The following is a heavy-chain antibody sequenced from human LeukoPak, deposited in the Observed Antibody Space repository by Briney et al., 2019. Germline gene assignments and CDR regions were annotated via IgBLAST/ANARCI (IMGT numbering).Heavy chain of an antibody. Sequence: PSETLSLTCTVSGGSISSGDYYWSWIRQPPGKGLELIGYIYYSGSTCYNPSLKSRVTISVDTSKNQFSLKLSSVTAADTAVYYCAREVVPAATGPNRGAFDIWGQGTMVTVSS. CDR3: AREVVPAATGPNRGAFDI. D-gene: IGHD2-2*01. J-gene: IGHJ3*02. CDR1: GGSISSGDYY. CDR2: IYYSGST. V-gene: IGHV4-30-4*01.